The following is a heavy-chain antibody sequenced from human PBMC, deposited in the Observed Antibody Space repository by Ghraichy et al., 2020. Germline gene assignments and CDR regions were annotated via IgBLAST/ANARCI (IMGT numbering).Heavy chain of an antibody. CDR2: ISSSGSYI. CDR3: ARDLGRYALDY. CDR1: GFTFSSYS. V-gene: IGHV3-21*01. J-gene: IGHJ4*02. Sequence: LTCAASGFTFSSYSMNWVRQAPGKGLEWVSAISSSGSYIFYADSLKGRFTISRDNAKNSLYLQMNSLRAEDTAVYYCARDLGRYALDYWGQGSLVTVSS. D-gene: IGHD5-12*01.